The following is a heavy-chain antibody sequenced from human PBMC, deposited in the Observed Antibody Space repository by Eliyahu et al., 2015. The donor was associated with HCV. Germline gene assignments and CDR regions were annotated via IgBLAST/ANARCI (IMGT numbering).Heavy chain of an antibody. D-gene: IGHD3-22*01. CDR1: GDSISSGGYF. J-gene: IGHJ4*02. V-gene: IGHV4-30-4*08. Sequence: QVQLHESGPGLVKPSQTLSLTCTVSGDSISSGGYFWSWIRQPPEKGLEWIGYIYNTGSTYYNPSLKSRVTISIDTSKNQFSLKVTSVTAADTAVYYCGRGFYDTSGYYAPDYWGQGSLVTVSS. CDR3: GRGFYDTSGYYAPDY. CDR2: IYNTGST.